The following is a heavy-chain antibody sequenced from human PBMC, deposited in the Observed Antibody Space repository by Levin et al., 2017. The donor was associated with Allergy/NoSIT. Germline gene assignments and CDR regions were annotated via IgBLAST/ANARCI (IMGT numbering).Heavy chain of an antibody. Sequence: RTGGSLRLSCKGSGYTFTSYWIGWVRQMPGKGLEWMAIIYPGDSDTRYSPSFQGQVTISADKSISTADMQWRSLKAWDTAMYYCARPGRALRALLTGYYETEWGYWGQGTLVTVSS. J-gene: IGHJ4*02. CDR1: GYTFTSYW. CDR2: IYPGDSDT. D-gene: IGHD3-9*01. V-gene: IGHV5-51*01. CDR3: ARPGRALRALLTGYYETEWGY.